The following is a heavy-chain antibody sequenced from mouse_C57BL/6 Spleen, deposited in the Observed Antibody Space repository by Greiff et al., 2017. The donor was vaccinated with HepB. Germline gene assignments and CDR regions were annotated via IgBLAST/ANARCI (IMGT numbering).Heavy chain of an antibody. Sequence: EVQVVESGGGLVQPGGSLSLSCAASGFTFTDYYMSWVRQPPGKALEWLGFIRNKANGYTTEYSASVKGRFTISRDNSQSILYLQMNALRAEDSATYYCARPNSYAMDYWGQGTSVTVSS. D-gene: IGHD4-1*01. V-gene: IGHV7-3*01. CDR1: GFTFTDYY. CDR3: ARPNSYAMDY. CDR2: IRNKANGYTT. J-gene: IGHJ4*01.